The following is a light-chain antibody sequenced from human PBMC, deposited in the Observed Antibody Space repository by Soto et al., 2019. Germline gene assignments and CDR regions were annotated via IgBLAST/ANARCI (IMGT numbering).Light chain of an antibody. V-gene: IGLV2-14*03. CDR3: SAYTSSTTGVV. Sequence: QSALTQPASVSGSPGQSITISCTGTSSDVGGYNYVSWYQQHPDKAPKLIIYDVSNRPSGVSNRFSGSKSGNTASLTISGLQAEDAADYYCSAYTSSTTGVVFGGGTQLTVL. CDR1: SSDVGGYNY. CDR2: DVS. J-gene: IGLJ2*01.